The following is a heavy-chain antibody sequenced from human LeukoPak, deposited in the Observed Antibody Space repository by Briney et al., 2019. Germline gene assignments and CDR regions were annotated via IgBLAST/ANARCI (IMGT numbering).Heavy chain of an antibody. CDR2: INPSGSSA. CDR3: ARGLGSGTYYGY. CDR1: GITISTYY. Sequence: ASVKVSCKASGITISTYYMHWVRQAPGQGLEWMGVINPSGSSATYSQRFQGRVTMTRDTSTSTVYMELSSLRSEDTAMYYCARGLGSGTYYGYWGQGTLVTVSS. J-gene: IGHJ4*02. D-gene: IGHD1-26*01. V-gene: IGHV1-46*01.